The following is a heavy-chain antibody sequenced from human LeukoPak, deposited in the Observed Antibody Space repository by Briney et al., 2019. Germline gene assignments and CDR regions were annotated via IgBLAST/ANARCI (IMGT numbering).Heavy chain of an antibody. CDR1: GYSFTSYW. CDR2: IYPGDSDT. Sequence: GESLKISCKGSGYSFTSYWIGWVRQMLGKGLEWMGIIYPGDSDTRYSPSFQGQVTISADKSISTAYLQWSSLKASDTAMYYCARPRHMVNIDFDYWGQGTLVTVSS. D-gene: IGHD2-21*01. CDR3: ARPRHMVNIDFDY. V-gene: IGHV5-51*01. J-gene: IGHJ4*02.